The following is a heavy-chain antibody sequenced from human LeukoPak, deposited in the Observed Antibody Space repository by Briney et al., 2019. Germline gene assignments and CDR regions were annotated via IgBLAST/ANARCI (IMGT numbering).Heavy chain of an antibody. V-gene: IGHV3-23*01. Sequence: GGSLRLSCAASGFTFSSYAMSWVRQAPGKGLEWASAISGSGGSTYYADSVKGRFTISRDNSKNTLYLQMNSLRAEDTAVHYCAKGVYSVVDYWGQGTLVTVSS. CDR3: AKGVYSVVDY. D-gene: IGHD2-8*01. J-gene: IGHJ4*02. CDR1: GFTFSSYA. CDR2: ISGSGGST.